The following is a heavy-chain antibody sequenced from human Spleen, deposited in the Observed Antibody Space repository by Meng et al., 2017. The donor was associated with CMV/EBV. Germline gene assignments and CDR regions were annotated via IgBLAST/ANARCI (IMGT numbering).Heavy chain of an antibody. J-gene: IGHJ4*02. CDR3: TTDRYTIVGVVIMDYYDY. D-gene: IGHD3-3*01. Sequence: GGSLRLSCAASGFTFSSYSMNWVRQAPGKGLEWVGRIKSKTDGGTTDYAAPVKGRFTISRDDSKNTLYLQMTSLKTEDTAVYYCTTDRYTIVGVVIMDYYDYWGQGTLVTVSS. CDR2: IKSKTDGGTT. CDR1: GFTFSSYS. V-gene: IGHV3-15*01.